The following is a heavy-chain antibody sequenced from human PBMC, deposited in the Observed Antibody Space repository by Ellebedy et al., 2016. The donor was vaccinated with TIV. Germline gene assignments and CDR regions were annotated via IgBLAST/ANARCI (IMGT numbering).Heavy chain of an antibody. CDR2: IFTSGSF. V-gene: IGHV4-4*07. Sequence: SETLSLXCTASGGPASRYFWSWIRQPAGKGLEWIGRIFTSGSFNYNPSLMSRVTMSVVTSKNQLSLRLTSVTAADTAVYYCARGRGINGTTHHFGFDPWGQGTLVTVSS. CDR3: ARGRGINGTTHHFGFDP. D-gene: IGHD1-14*01. CDR1: GGPASRYF. J-gene: IGHJ5*02.